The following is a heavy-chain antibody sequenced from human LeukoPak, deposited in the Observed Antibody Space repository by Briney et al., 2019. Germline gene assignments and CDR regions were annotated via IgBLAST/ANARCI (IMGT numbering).Heavy chain of an antibody. V-gene: IGHV3-30*04. J-gene: IGHJ4*02. CDR2: ISYDGSNK. Sequence: QPGRSLRLSCAASGFTFCSYAMHWVRQAPGKGLEWVAVISYDGSNKYYADSVKGRFTISRDNSKNTLYLQMNSLRAEDTAVYYCARESGDYDWGQGTLVTVSS. CDR1: GFTFCSYA. D-gene: IGHD4-17*01. CDR3: ARESGDYD.